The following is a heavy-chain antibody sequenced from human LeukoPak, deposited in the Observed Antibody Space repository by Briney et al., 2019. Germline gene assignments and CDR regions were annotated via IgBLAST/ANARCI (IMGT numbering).Heavy chain of an antibody. CDR3: ARESDGRRFGEYVFDY. CDR2: ISSSSGTI. V-gene: IGHV3-48*04. Sequence: PRGSLRLSCAASGFTFTSYSMNWVRQAPGKGLEWVSYISSSSGTINYADSVKGRVTISRDNAKNSPYMQMNSLRSEDTALYYCARESDGRRFGEYVFDYWGQGTLVTVSS. D-gene: IGHD3-10*01. J-gene: IGHJ4*02. CDR1: GFTFTSYS.